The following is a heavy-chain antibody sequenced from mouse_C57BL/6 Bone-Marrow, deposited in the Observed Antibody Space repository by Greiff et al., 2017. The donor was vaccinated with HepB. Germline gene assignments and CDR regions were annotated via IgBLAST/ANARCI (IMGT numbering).Heavy chain of an antibody. D-gene: IGHD4-1*01. CDR1: GYAFSSSW. J-gene: IGHJ2*01. Sequence: LVESGPELVKPGASVKISCKASGYAFSSSWMNWVKQRPGKGLEWIGRIYPGDGDTNYNGKFKGKATLTADKSSSTAYMQLSSLTSEDSAVYFCARLGGYYFDYWGQGTTLTVSS. V-gene: IGHV1-82*01. CDR2: IYPGDGDT. CDR3: ARLGGYYFDY.